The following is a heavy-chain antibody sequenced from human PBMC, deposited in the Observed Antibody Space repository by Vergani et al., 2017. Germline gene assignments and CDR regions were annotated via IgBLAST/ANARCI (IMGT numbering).Heavy chain of an antibody. CDR3: ASASGSSWYRRGDYDYHGMDV. CDR2: INTNTGNP. J-gene: IGHJ6*02. V-gene: IGHV7-4-1*02. CDR1: GYTFTSYA. Sequence: QVQLVHSGSEVKTPGASVKVSCKASGYTFTSYALNWVRQAPGQGLEWKGWINTNTGNPTYAQGFTGRFVFYLDTSVSTAYLQISSLKAEDTAGYYCASASGSSWYRRGDYDYHGMDVWGQG. D-gene: IGHD6-13*01.